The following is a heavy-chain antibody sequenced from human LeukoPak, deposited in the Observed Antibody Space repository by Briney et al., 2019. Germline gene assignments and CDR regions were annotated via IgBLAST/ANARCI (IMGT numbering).Heavy chain of an antibody. CDR3: AKTGLVATRFFDY. CDR1: GFTFSSFG. J-gene: IGHJ4*02. Sequence: GGSLRLSCAASGFTFSSFGMNWVRQAPGKGLEWVSSISGSSSSIYYADSVRGRFTISRDNAKNSLYLQMNSLRAEDTAVYYCAKTGLVATRFFDYWGQGTLVTVSS. D-gene: IGHD5-12*01. V-gene: IGHV3-21*01. CDR2: ISGSSSSI.